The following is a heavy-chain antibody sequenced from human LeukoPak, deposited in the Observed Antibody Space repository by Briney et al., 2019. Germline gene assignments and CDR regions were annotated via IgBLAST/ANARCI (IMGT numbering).Heavy chain of an antibody. V-gene: IGHV4-39*07. J-gene: IGHJ3*02. D-gene: IGHD3-10*01. CDR2: IYYSGST. CDR1: GGSISSSSYY. Sequence: SETLSLTCTVSGGSISSSSYYWGWIRQPPGTGLEWIGSIYYSGSTYYNPSLKSRITISVDTSKNQFSLKLSSVTAADTALYYCARGITRRRTFDIWGQGTMVTVSS. CDR3: ARGITRRRTFDI.